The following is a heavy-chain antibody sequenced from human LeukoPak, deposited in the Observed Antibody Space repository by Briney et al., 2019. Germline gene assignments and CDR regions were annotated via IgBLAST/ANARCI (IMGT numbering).Heavy chain of an antibody. CDR3: ARHYGP. V-gene: IGHV4-39*01. CDR2: IYDSGST. CDR1: GDSINSLDL. D-gene: IGHD3-10*01. Sequence: LETLSLTCTVSGDSINSLDLWSWVRQPPGKGLEWIGSIYDSGSTYYNPSLKSRVTISVDTSKNQFSLKLNSVTAADTAVYYCARHYGPWGQGTLVTVSS. J-gene: IGHJ5*02.